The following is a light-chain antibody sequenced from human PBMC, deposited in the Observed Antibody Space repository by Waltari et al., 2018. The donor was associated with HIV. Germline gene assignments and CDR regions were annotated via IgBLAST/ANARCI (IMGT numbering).Light chain of an antibody. V-gene: IGLV1-47*01. Sequence: QSVLTQPPSASGTPGQRVTISCSGSSANVGNTVYWYQQLPGTAPKVLIYRDNRRPSGVPDRFAGSRSGTSASLDVIGLRSEDEANYFCAAWDDILSGWVFGGGTKLTVL. J-gene: IGLJ3*02. CDR2: RDN. CDR3: AAWDDILSGWV. CDR1: SANVGNT.